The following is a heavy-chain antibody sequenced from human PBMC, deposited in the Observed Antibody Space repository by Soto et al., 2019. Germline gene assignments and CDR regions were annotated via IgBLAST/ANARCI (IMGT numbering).Heavy chain of an antibody. CDR2: IYYSGST. Sequence: SETLSLTCTVSGGSISSGDYYWSWIRQPPGKGLEWIGYIYYSGSTYYNPSLKSRVTISVDTSKNQFSLKLGSVTAADTAVYYCASNYYGSGSYYNGFSVWGQGTTVTVSS. D-gene: IGHD3-10*01. CDR1: GGSISSGDYY. CDR3: ASNYYGSGSYYNGFSV. J-gene: IGHJ6*02. V-gene: IGHV4-30-4*01.